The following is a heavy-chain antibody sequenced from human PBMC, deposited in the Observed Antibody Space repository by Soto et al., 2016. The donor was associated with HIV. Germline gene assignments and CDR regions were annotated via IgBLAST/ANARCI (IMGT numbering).Heavy chain of an antibody. CDR2: INPNSGDT. J-gene: IGHJ4*02. CDR3: ARARVQLLLFDY. D-gene: IGHD2-2*01. Sequence: QVQLVQSGAEVKKPGASVKVSCKASGYTFTGYYMHWVRQAPGQGLEWMGWINPNSGDTDYAQKFQGRVTMTRDTSISTAYMELSRLRSDDTAVYYCARARVQLLLFDYWGQGTLVTVSS. V-gene: IGHV1-2*02. CDR1: GYTFTGYY.